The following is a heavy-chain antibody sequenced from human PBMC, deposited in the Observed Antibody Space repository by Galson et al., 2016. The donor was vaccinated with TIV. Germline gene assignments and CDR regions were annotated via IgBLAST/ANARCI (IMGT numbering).Heavy chain of an antibody. Sequence: SLRLSCAASGFTFSSYAMSWVRQAPGRGLEWISPISASGGSAYYADSVKGRFTISRDNSKSTLYLQMNSLRAEDTGVDFCARHPPTVASSGVGPIDLWGQGSLVTVSS. CDR1: GFTFSSYA. CDR2: ISASGGSA. J-gene: IGHJ4*02. CDR3: ARHPPTVASSGVGPIDL. V-gene: IGHV3-23*01. D-gene: IGHD4-11*01.